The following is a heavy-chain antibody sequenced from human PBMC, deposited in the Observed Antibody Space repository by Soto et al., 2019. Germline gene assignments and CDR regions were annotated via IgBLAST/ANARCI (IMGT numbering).Heavy chain of an antibody. V-gene: IGHV1-3*01. J-gene: IGHJ3*02. Sequence: QVQLVQSGAEVKKPGASVMVSCKASGYTFSSFGIHWVRQAPGQGLEWMGWINPGNGDTKYSQMFQGRVTITRDTSATTAYMEMSILKSEDTAVYYCANALLGYDAFDIWGQGTMVTVSS. CDR2: INPGNGDT. CDR1: GYTFSSFG. D-gene: IGHD3-22*01. CDR3: ANALLGYDAFDI.